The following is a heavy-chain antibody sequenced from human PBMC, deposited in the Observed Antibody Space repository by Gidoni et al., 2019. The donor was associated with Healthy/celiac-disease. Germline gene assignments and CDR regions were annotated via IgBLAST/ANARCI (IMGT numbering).Heavy chain of an antibody. J-gene: IGHJ4*02. D-gene: IGHD3-10*01. Sequence: QVQLVQSGAEVKKPGSSVKVSCKASGGTFSSYAISWVRQAPGQGLEWMGGIIPSFGTANYAQKFQGRVTITADESTSTAYMELSSLRSEDTAVYYCARDMSRGITMVRGVIGGFDYWGQGTLVTVSS. CDR3: ARDMSRGITMVRGVIGGFDY. V-gene: IGHV1-69*01. CDR1: GGTFSSYA. CDR2: IIPSFGTA.